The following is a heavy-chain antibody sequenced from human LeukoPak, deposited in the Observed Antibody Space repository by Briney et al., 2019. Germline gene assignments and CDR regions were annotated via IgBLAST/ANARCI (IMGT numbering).Heavy chain of an antibody. V-gene: IGHV3-30-3*01. J-gene: IGHJ4*02. CDR3: ASSGAPYNWNSPFDY. CDR1: GFTFSSYA. Sequence: PGGSLRLSCAASGFTFSSYAMHWVRQAPGKGLEWVAVISYDGSNKYYADSAKGRFTISRDNSKNTLYLQMNSLRPEDTAVYYCASSGAPYNWNSPFDYWGQGTLATVSS. D-gene: IGHD1-20*01. CDR2: ISYDGSNK.